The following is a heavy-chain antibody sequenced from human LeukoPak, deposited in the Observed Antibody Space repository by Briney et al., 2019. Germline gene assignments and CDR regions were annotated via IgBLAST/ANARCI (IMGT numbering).Heavy chain of an antibody. CDR1: GFTFGDYG. J-gene: IGHJ4*02. CDR3: TIGQCSGGSCYFDFDY. CDR2: IRSKGNGGTT. V-gene: IGHV3-49*04. D-gene: IGHD2-15*01. Sequence: GGSLRLSCTASGFTFGDYGMNWVRQAPGKGLEWVGFIRSKGNGGTTEYAASVKGRFTISRDDSKTIAYLQMSSLKSEDTAVYYCTIGQCSGGSCYFDFDYWGQGTLVTISS.